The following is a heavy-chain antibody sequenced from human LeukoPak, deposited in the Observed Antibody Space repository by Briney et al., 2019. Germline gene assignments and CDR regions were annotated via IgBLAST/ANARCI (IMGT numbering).Heavy chain of an antibody. J-gene: IGHJ3*02. V-gene: IGHV4-38-2*02. Sequence: SETLSLTCTVSGYSISSGYYWGWIRQPPGKGLEWIGSIYHSGSTYYNPSLRSRVTISVDTSKNQFSLKLSSVTAADTAVYFCARHDSSGPYNAFDIWGQGTMVTVSS. CDR1: GYSISSGYY. D-gene: IGHD3-22*01. CDR3: ARHDSSGPYNAFDI. CDR2: IYHSGST.